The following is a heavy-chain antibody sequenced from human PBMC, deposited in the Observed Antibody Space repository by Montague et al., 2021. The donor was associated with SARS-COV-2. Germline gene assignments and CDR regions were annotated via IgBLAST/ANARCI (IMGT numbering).Heavy chain of an antibody. CDR3: ARRGRKLLPVATTIGGFDI. CDR2: IDDSGST. Sequence: SETLSLTCTVSGGSISSSNYYWDWIRQPAGKGLEWIGSIDDSGSTYYXPSLKSRVTISVDTSKNHFSLKLSSVTAADTAVYYCARRGRKLLPVATTIGGFDIWGQGTMVTVSS. D-gene: IGHD5-12*01. J-gene: IGHJ3*02. CDR1: GGSISSSNYY. V-gene: IGHV4-39*02.